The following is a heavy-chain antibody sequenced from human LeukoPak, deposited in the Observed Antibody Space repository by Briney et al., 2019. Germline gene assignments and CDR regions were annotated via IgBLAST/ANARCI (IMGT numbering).Heavy chain of an antibody. V-gene: IGHV4-31*03. D-gene: IGHD3-10*01. CDR2: IYYSGIT. CDR3: ARVTSGELADY. Sequence: PSETLSLTCTVSGGSVSIGGYYWSWIRQHPGKGLEWIGYIYYSGITYYNPSLKSRVTISVDTSKNQFSLYLSSVTAADTAVYYCARVTSGELADYWGQGTLVTVSS. J-gene: IGHJ4*02. CDR1: GGSVSIGGYY.